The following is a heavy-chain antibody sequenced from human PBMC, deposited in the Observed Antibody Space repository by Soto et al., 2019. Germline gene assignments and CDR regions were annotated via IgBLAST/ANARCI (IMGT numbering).Heavy chain of an antibody. CDR2: ITYDGSNK. Sequence: QVQLVESGGGVVQPGRSLRLSCAASGFTFSSYGMHWVSQAPGKGLEWVAVITYDGSNKYYADSVKGRFTISRDNSKNPLYLQMNSLRAEDTAVYYCAKCRQPSPFITIFGVVMPYGMDVWGQGTTVPVFS. CDR3: AKCRQPSPFITIFGVVMPYGMDV. J-gene: IGHJ6*02. V-gene: IGHV3-30*18. CDR1: GFTFSSYG. D-gene: IGHD3-3*01.